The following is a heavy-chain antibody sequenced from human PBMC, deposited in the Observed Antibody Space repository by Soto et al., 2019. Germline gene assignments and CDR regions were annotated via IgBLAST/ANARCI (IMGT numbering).Heavy chain of an antibody. CDR3: ARHYTTSRVGAWFEP. D-gene: IGHD3-3*01. J-gene: IGHJ5*02. CDR1: GFTFSIYT. CDR2: ITAASDTI. V-gene: IGHV3-48*02. Sequence: EVQLVESGGGLAQPGGSLRLSCEAAGFTFSIYTMNWVRQAPGKGLEWVSYITAASDTIYYADSVKGRFTISRDNAKNSLYLPMNSLRDEGTAVYYCARHYTTSRVGAWFEPWGQGTLVTVSS.